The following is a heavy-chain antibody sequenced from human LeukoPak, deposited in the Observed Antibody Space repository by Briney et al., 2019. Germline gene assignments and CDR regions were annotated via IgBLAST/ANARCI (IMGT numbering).Heavy chain of an antibody. CDR3: ARDPYKYCGGDCPLGY. V-gene: IGHV3-7*01. Sequence: GGSLRLSCAASRFTFSSYWMSWVRQAPGKGLEWVANIKQDGSEKYYVDSVKGRFTISRDNAKNSLYLQMNSLRAEDTAVYYCARDPYKYCGGDCPLGYWGQGTLVTVSS. CDR1: RFTFSSYW. D-gene: IGHD2-21*02. J-gene: IGHJ4*02. CDR2: IKQDGSEK.